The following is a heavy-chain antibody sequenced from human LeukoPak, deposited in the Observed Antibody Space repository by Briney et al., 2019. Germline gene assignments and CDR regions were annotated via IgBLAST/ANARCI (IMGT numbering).Heavy chain of an antibody. CDR3: ATGSGHYYDH. V-gene: IGHV3-33*01. Sequence: GGSLRLSCAASVFTFNRDGMHWVREAPGKRGEWMAVAYGEGSDKYYAYPVKGRFTISRDLSQNTLYMQMTSLRAADTAIYYCATGSGHYYDHWGQGTLVTVSS. J-gene: IGHJ4*02. CDR1: VFTFNRDG. D-gene: IGHD3-22*01. CDR2: AYGEGSDK.